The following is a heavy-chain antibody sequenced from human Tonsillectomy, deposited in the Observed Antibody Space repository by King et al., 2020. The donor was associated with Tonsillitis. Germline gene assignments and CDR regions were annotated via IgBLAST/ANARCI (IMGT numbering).Heavy chain of an antibody. CDR2: ISAYNGNP. V-gene: IGHV1-18*01. D-gene: IGHD5-18*01. CDR1: GYTFTSYG. CDR3: ARYSFGSIPRSDYFDY. Sequence: VLLVQSGSEVKKPGASVKVSCKASGYTFTSYGISWVRQAPGQGLEWMGWISAYNGNPNYAQNLQGRVTMTTDTSTSTAYMELRSLRSDDTAVYYCARYSFGSIPRSDYFDYWGQGTLVTVSS. J-gene: IGHJ4*02.